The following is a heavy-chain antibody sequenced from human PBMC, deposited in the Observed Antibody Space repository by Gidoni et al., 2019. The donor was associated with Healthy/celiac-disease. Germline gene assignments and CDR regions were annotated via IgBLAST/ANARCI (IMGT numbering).Heavy chain of an antibody. Sequence: EVQLVASGGGLVQPGGSLRLSCEASGFIFRHYSMNWVRQAPGRGLVWVSSISSSSSYTYYADSVKGRFTISRDNAKNSLYLQMSSLRAEDTAVYYCARDFGVVGAGADWGQGTLVTVSS. CDR2: ISSSSSYT. D-gene: IGHD1-26*01. CDR1: GFIFRHYS. V-gene: IGHV3-21*01. J-gene: IGHJ4*02. CDR3: ARDFGVVGAGAD.